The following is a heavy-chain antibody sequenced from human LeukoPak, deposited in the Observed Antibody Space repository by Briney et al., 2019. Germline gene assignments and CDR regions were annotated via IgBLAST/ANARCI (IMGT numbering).Heavy chain of an antibody. V-gene: IGHV3-53*01. CDR3: VTRLA. CDR2: IYSGGST. D-gene: IGHD3-3*02. CDR1: GFTVSSNY. J-gene: IGHJ4*02. Sequence: GGSLRLSCAASGFTVSSNYMSWVRQAPGKGLDWVSMIYSGGSTNYADSVKGRFTISRDSSKNTLYLQMNSLRAEDTAVYYCVTRLAGGQGTLVTVSS.